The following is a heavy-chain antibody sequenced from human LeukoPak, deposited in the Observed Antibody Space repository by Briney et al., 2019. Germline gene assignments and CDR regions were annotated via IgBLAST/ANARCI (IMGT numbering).Heavy chain of an antibody. CDR3: ARVRGSSGSYYHYMDV. CDR1: GGSISSYY. D-gene: IGHD1-26*01. V-gene: IGHV4-4*07. Sequence: SETLSLTCTVSGGSISSYYWSWIRQPAGKGLEWIGRVNASGTTRYNPSLKSRVTMSVDTSKNQLSLILTSVTAADTAVYYCARVRGSSGSYYHYMDVWGKGTTVTISS. CDR2: VNASGTT. J-gene: IGHJ6*03.